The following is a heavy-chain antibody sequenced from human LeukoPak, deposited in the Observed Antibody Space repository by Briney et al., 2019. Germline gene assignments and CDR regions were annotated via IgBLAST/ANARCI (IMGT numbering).Heavy chain of an antibody. V-gene: IGHV1-2*02. J-gene: IGHJ6*02. Sequence: GASVKVSCKASGYTFTGYYMHWVRQAPGRGLEWMGWINPNSGGTNYAQKFQGRVTMTRDTSISTAYMELSRLRSDDTAVYYCARDRVTMVRGVIITLDYYYGMDVWGQGTTVTVSS. CDR1: GYTFTGYY. D-gene: IGHD3-10*01. CDR3: ARDRVTMVRGVIITLDYYYGMDV. CDR2: INPNSGGT.